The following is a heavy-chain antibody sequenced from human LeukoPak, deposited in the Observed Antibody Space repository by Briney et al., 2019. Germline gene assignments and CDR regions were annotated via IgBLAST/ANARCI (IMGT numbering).Heavy chain of an antibody. CDR3: ARASGYYLMDAFDI. V-gene: IGHV4-59*01. CDR1: GGSIGTYY. J-gene: IGHJ3*02. D-gene: IGHD3-22*01. Sequence: PSETLSLTCIVSGGSIGTYYWSWIRQAPGKGLEWIGYMYYSGSTNYNPSLKSRVTISVDTSKNQFSLKLSSVTAADTAVYYCARASGYYLMDAFDIWGQGTMVTVSS. CDR2: MYYSGST.